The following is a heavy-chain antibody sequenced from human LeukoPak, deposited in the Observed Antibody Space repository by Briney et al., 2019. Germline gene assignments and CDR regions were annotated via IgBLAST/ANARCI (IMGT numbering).Heavy chain of an antibody. D-gene: IGHD2-2*02. Sequence: GGSLRLSCAASGFTFSSYAMSWVRQAPGKGLEWVSAISGSGGSTHYADSVKGRFIISRDNSKNTLFLQMNSLRAEDTAVYYCAKDQEILVVPAAINYWGQGTLVTVSS. CDR3: AKDQEILVVPAAINY. J-gene: IGHJ4*02. V-gene: IGHV3-23*01. CDR1: GFTFSSYA. CDR2: ISGSGGST.